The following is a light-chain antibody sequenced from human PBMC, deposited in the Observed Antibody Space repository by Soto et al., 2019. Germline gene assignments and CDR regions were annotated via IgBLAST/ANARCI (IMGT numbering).Light chain of an antibody. Sequence: DIQMTQSPSSLSASVGDRVTISCRASQAITNYLNWYQQKPVKAPKFLIYTSSNLQGVVPSRFSGTGSGTEFTLTISSLQPEDFATYFCQLSFITPLVFGPG. CDR1: QAITNY. V-gene: IGKV1-39*01. CDR2: TSS. CDR3: QLSFITPLV. J-gene: IGKJ3*01.